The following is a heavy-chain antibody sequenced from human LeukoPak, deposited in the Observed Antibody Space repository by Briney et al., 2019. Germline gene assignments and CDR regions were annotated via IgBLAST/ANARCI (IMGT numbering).Heavy chain of an antibody. J-gene: IGHJ5*02. D-gene: IGHD1-26*01. CDR3: ARDFELGAISIDWFDP. V-gene: IGHV3-13*01. Sequence: PGGSLRLSCAASGFTFSSYDMHWVRQATGKGLEWVSAIGTAGDTYYPGSVKGRFTISRENAKNTLYLQMNSLRAEDTAVYYCARDFELGAISIDWFDPWGQGTLVTVSS. CDR2: IGTAGDT. CDR1: GFTFSSYD.